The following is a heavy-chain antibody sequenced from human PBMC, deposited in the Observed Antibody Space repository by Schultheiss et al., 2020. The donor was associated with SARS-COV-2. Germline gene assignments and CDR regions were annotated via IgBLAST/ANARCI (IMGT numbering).Heavy chain of an antibody. Sequence: SETLSLTCAVSGYSISSGYYWGWIRQPPGKGLEWIGSIYHSGSTYYNPSLKSRVTMSVDTSKNQFSLKLSSVTAADTAVYYCASPAPFDYWGQGTLVTVSS. CDR2: IYHSGST. CDR1: GYSISSGYY. CDR3: ASPAPFDY. V-gene: IGHV4-38-2*01. J-gene: IGHJ4*02.